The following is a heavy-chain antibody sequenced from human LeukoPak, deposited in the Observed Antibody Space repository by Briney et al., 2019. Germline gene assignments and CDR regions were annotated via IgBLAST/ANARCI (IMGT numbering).Heavy chain of an antibody. D-gene: IGHD6-13*01. V-gene: IGHV1-46*01. CDR1: GYTFTSYY. Sequence: GASVKVSCKASGYTFTSYYMHWVRQAPGQGLEWMGIINPSGGSTSYAQKFQGRVTMTRDTSTSTIYMELSSLRSEDTAVYYCARDAEGSYSSSWSPFDYWGQGTLVTVSS. J-gene: IGHJ4*02. CDR3: ARDAEGSYSSSWSPFDY. CDR2: INPSGGST.